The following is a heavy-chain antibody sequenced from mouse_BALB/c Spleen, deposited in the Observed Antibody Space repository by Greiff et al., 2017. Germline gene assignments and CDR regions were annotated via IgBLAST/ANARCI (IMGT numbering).Heavy chain of an antibody. CDR2: ISSGGST. V-gene: IGHV5-6-5*01. D-gene: IGHD1-1*01. CDR1: GFTFSSYA. Sequence: DVKLVESGGGLVKPGGSLKLSCAASGFTFSSYAMSWVRQTPEKRLEWVASISSGGSTYYPDSVKGRFTISRDNARNILYLQMSSLRSEDTAMYYCASVYYGYWYFDVWGAGTTVTVSS. J-gene: IGHJ1*01. CDR3: ASVYYGYWYFDV.